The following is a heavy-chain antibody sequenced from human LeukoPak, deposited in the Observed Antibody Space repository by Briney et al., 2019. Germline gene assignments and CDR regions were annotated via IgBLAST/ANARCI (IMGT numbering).Heavy chain of an antibody. J-gene: IGHJ4*02. CDR1: GFTFSSYA. CDR2: ISGSGSSP. CDR3: AKDFIKVDCSGGSCYGYGGDYFDY. D-gene: IGHD2-15*01. V-gene: IGHV3-23*01. Sequence: PGGSLRLSCAASGFTFSSYAMSWVRQAPGKGLAWVSAISGSGSSPYYADSVKGRFPISRDNSKNMLYLQMNTLRAEDTAVYYCAKDFIKVDCSGGSCYGYGGDYFDYWGQGTLVTVSS.